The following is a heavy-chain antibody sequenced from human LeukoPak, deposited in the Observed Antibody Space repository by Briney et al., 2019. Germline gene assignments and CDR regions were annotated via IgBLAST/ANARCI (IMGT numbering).Heavy chain of an antibody. CDR3: ARAQRWGFYGSGSYLGD. J-gene: IGHJ4*02. CDR2: ISHSGST. V-gene: IGHV4-34*01. D-gene: IGHD3-10*01. CDR1: GGSFSGYY. Sequence: PSETPSLTCAVYGGSFSGYYWSWIRQPPGKGLEWIGEISHSGSTNCIPSLKSRVTISVDTSKNQFSLKLTSVTAADTAVYYCARAQRWGFYGSGSYLGDWGQGTLVTVSS.